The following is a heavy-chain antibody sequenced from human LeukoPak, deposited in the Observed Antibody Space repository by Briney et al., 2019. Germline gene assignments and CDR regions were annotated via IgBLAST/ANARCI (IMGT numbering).Heavy chain of an antibody. CDR3: ARSYYYDSRGYYYYYYYMDV. V-gene: IGHV4-34*01. D-gene: IGHD3-22*01. CDR1: GGSFSGYY. CDR2: INHSGST. J-gene: IGHJ6*03. Sequence: SETLSLTCAVYGGSFSGYYWSWIRQPPGKGLEWIGEINHSGSTNYNPSLKSRVTISVDTSKNQFSLKLSSVTAADTAVYYCARSYYYDSRGYYYYYYYMDVWGKGTTVTISS.